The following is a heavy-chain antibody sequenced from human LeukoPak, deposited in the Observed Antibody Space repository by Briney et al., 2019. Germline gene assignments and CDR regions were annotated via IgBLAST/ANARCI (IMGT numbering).Heavy chain of an antibody. CDR2: IWYDGSNK. J-gene: IGHJ6*02. Sequence: GRSLRLSCAASGFTFSSYGMHWVRQAPGKGLEWVAVIWYDGSNKYYADSVKGRFTISRDNSKNTLYLQMNSLRAEDTAVYYCARDPYSSSWYYYYGMDVWGQGTLVTVSS. CDR3: ARDPYSSSWYYYYGMDV. CDR1: GFTFSSYG. D-gene: IGHD6-13*01. V-gene: IGHV3-33*01.